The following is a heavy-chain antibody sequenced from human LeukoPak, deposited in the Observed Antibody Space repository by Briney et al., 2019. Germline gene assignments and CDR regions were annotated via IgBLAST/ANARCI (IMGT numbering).Heavy chain of an antibody. D-gene: IGHD4-17*01. J-gene: IGHJ4*02. CDR1: GGTFSSYA. CDR3: ARASDHGDCVGFCHF. CDR2: IIPIFGTA. Sequence: ASVKVSCKASGGTFSSYAISWVRQASGQGLEWMGGIIPIFGTANYAQKFQGRVTITTDESTSTAYMELSSLRSEDTAVYYCARASDHGDCVGFCHFWGQGTLVSVSS. V-gene: IGHV1-69*05.